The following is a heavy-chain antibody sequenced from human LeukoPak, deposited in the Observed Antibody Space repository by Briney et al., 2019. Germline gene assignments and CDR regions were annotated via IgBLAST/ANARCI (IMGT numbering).Heavy chain of an antibody. V-gene: IGHV1-69*04. D-gene: IGHD4-17*01. CDR2: IIPILGIA. CDR3: ARDVSPTVTTLLDP. Sequence: SVKVSCKASGGTFSSYTISWVRQAPGQGLEWMRRIIPILGIANYAQKFQGRVTITADKSTSTAYMELSSLRSEDTAVYYCARDVSPTVTTLLDPWGQGTLVTVSS. J-gene: IGHJ5*02. CDR1: GGTFSSYT.